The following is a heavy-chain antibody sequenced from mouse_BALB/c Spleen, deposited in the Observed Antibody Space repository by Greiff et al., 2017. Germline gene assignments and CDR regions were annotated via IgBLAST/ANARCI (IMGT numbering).Heavy chain of an antibody. D-gene: IGHD1-1*01. CDR2: INSNGGST. J-gene: IGHJ2*01. V-gene: IGHV5-6-3*01. Sequence: EVQLVESGGGLVQPGGSLKLSCAASGFTFSSYGMSWVRQTPDKRLELVATINSNGGSTYYPDSVKGRFTISRDNAKNTLYLQMSSLKSEDTAMYYCAREYYGSSYGYWGQGTTLTVSS. CDR3: AREYYGSSYGY. CDR1: GFTFSSYG.